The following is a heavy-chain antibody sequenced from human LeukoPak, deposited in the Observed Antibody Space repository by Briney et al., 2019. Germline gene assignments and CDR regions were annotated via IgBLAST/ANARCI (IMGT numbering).Heavy chain of an antibody. CDR2: INGDGSRT. D-gene: IGHD1-7*01. Sequence: GGSLRLSCAASGFTFSNYWMHWVRQVPGKGLVWVSRINGDGSRTDYADSERGRFTISRDNAKNTVFLQMNSLRVEDTAPFYCARGKLQNQHLLDYWGQGTPVTVSS. CDR1: GFTFSNYW. J-gene: IGHJ4*02. V-gene: IGHV3-74*01. CDR3: ARGKLQNQHLLDY.